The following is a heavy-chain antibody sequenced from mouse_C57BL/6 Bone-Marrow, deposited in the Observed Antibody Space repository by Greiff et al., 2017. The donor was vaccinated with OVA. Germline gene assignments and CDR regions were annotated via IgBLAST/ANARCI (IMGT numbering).Heavy chain of an antibody. V-gene: IGHV1-62-2*01. CDR2: FYPGGGSI. D-gene: IGHD2-2*01. CDR1: GYTFTEYT. Sequence: VQLQQSGAELVKPGASVKLSCKASGYTFTEYTIHWVKQRSGQGLEWIGRFYPGGGSIEYNEKFKDKATLTADKSSSTVYMELSRLTSEDSAVYFCARHEGGYDWFGYWGQGTLVTVAA. CDR3: ARHEGGYDWFGY. J-gene: IGHJ3*01.